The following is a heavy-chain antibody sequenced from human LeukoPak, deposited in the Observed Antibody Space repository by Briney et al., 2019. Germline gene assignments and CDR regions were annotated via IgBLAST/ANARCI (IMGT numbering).Heavy chain of an antibody. D-gene: IGHD3-22*01. V-gene: IGHV3-21*01. J-gene: IGHJ1*01. CDR1: GFTFSSYS. Sequence: GGSLRLSRAASGFTFSSYSMNWVRQAPGKGLEWVSSISSSSSYIYYADSVKGRFTISRDNAKNSLYLQMNSLRAEDTAVYYCSRPPGYYDSSENFQHWGQGTLVTVSS. CDR3: SRPPGYYDSSENFQH. CDR2: ISSSSSYI.